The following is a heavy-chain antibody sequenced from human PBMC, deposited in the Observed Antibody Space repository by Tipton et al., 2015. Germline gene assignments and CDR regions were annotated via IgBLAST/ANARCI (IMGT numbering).Heavy chain of an antibody. J-gene: IGHJ6*02. Sequence: QLVQSGAEVKKPGASVRVSCKASGYTFTSYDINWVRQAPGQGLEWMAWINPDSGVTKYAQKFQDRVTMTRDTSISTVYMEVSRLRSDDTAVYYCARSPDTSNGGKYKYYGMDVWGQGTTVTVSS. CDR2: INPDSGVT. CDR1: GYTFTSYD. D-gene: IGHD5-18*01. CDR3: ARSPDTSNGGKYKYYGMDV. V-gene: IGHV1-2*02.